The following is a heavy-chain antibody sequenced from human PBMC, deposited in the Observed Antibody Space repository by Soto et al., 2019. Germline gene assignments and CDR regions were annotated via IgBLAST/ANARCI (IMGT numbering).Heavy chain of an antibody. V-gene: IGHV3-7*03. J-gene: IGHJ4*02. Sequence: GGSLRLSCAASGFTFSSFWMTWVRQAPGMGLEWVANIKQDGREKNYVESVKGRFTISRDNAKSSLYLQMNSLRVEDTALYFCVNTANVWTPYYFDYGGQGSLFTVSS. D-gene: IGHD1-1*01. CDR1: GFTFSSFW. CDR3: VNTANVWTPYYFDY. CDR2: IKQDGREK.